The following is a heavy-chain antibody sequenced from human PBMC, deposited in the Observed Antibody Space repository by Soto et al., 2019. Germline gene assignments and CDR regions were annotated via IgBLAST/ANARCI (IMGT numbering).Heavy chain of an antibody. CDR2: ITISSAYI. J-gene: IGHJ4*02. Sequence: PGGSLRLSCEASGFIFRSYGLAWVRQAPGKGLEWLSYITISSAYIYYADSVSGRFTISRDNAQNSVYLHVNNLRAEATAVYYCTRDMPRTRFDLWGQGTLVTVSS. CDR3: TRDMPRTRFDL. V-gene: IGHV3-21*06. CDR1: GFIFRSYG. D-gene: IGHD2-2*01.